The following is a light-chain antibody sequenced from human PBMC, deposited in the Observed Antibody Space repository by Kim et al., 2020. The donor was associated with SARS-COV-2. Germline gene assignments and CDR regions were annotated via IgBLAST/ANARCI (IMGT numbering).Light chain of an antibody. Sequence: LSASVGDRVTITCRASESISDWLAWYQQKPGKAPNLLIYKASDLESGVPSRFSGSGSGTEFTLTINSLHPDDFATYYCQQYSRGNTFGQGTKLEIK. CDR3: QQYSRGNT. V-gene: IGKV1-5*03. J-gene: IGKJ2*01. CDR2: KAS. CDR1: ESISDW.